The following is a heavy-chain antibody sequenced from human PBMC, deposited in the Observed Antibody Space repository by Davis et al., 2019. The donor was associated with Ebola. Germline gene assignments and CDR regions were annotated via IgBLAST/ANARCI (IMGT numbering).Heavy chain of an antibody. CDR3: AKEWGSSWYMDPFDY. CDR2: IYSGGST. V-gene: IGHV3-53*01. Sequence: GESLKISCAASGFTVSSDYMSWVRQAPGKGLEWVSVIYSGGSTYYADSVKGRFTISRDNSKNTLYLQMNSLRAEDTAVYYCAKEWGSSWYMDPFDYWGQGTLVTVSS. D-gene: IGHD6-13*01. CDR1: GFTVSSDY. J-gene: IGHJ4*02.